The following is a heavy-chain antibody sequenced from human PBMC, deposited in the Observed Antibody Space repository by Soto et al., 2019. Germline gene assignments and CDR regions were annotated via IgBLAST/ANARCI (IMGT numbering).Heavy chain of an antibody. D-gene: IGHD3-22*01. CDR2: ISAYDGNT. CDR1: GYTFTSYG. CDR3: ARGGYYDSSGSRNYYYYGMNL. J-gene: IGHJ6*02. V-gene: IGHV1-18*01. Sequence: QAQLVQSGAEVKKPGASVKVSCKASGYTFTSYGIDWVRQAPGQGLEWLGWISAYDGNTKYAQILQGRVSLTTDTSQNTAYMELMSLRSDYTAMYFCARGGYYDSSGSRNYYYYGMNLWCHGTTVTVSS.